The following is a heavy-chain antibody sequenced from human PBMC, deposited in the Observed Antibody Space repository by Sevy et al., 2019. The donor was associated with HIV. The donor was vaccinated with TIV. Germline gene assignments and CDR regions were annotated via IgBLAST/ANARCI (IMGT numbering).Heavy chain of an antibody. Sequence: GESLKISCKAYGYNFPGFWIGWVRQMSGKGLEWMGLLYPGSSDVRSFQGQVTLSVDKSINTAYMQWGSLKASDTAVYYCVRGGYLPIDAFDIWGQGTLVTVSS. D-gene: IGHD3-22*01. CDR1: GYNFPGFW. V-gene: IGHV5-51*01. CDR3: VRGGYLPIDAFDI. J-gene: IGHJ3*02. CDR2: LYPGSSDV.